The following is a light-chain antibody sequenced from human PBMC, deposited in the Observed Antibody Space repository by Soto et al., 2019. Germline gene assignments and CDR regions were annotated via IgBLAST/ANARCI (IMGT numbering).Light chain of an antibody. J-gene: IGKJ1*01. V-gene: IGKV2-24*01. Sequence: EIGMTQTPLSSPAPLGQATSISCRSSQALVHSNGNTYLSWYQQRPGQPPRLLIYKVSDRFSGVPDRFSGSGAGTDFTLTISRVEAEDVGVYYCMQATQSHWTFGQGTKVEIK. CDR1: QALVHSNGNTY. CDR3: MQATQSHWT. CDR2: KVS.